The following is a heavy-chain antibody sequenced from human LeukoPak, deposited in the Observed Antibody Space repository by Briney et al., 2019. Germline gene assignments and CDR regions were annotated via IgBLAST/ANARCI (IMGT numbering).Heavy chain of an antibody. CDR1: GGSFSGYY. CDR2: TYYGGST. Sequence: SETLSLTCAVYGGSFSGYYWSWIRQPPGKGLEWIGQTYYGGSTNYNPSLKSRVTLSLDTSKNHFSLKVTSVTAADTAVYYCARRLSGSYSFDSWGQGTLVTVSS. V-gene: IGHV4-34*01. CDR3: ARRLSGSYSFDS. D-gene: IGHD1-26*01. J-gene: IGHJ4*02.